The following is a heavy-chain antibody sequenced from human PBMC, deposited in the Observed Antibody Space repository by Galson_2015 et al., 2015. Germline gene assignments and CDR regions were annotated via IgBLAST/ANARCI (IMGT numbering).Heavy chain of an antibody. CDR3: AKVPRLVVYCYFDY. Sequence: SLRLSCAASGFTVSSNYMSWVRQAPGKGLEWVSAISGSGGSTYYADSVKGRFTISRDNSKNTLYLQMNSLRAEDTAVYYCAKVPRLVVYCYFDYWGQGTLVTVSS. CDR2: ISGSGGST. V-gene: IGHV3-23*01. J-gene: IGHJ4*02. CDR1: GFTVSSNY. D-gene: IGHD3-22*01.